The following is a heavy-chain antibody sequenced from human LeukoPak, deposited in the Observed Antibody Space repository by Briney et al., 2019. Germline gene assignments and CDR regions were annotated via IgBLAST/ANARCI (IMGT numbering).Heavy chain of an antibody. Sequence: SETLSLTCAVYGGSFSGYYWSWIRQPPGKGLEWIGEINHSGSTNYNPSLKSRVTISVDTSKNQFSLKLSSVTAADTAVYYCARVRRAIYYYYYMDVWGKGTMVTVSS. V-gene: IGHV4-34*01. D-gene: IGHD1-14*01. CDR2: INHSGST. CDR3: ARVRRAIYYYYYMDV. CDR1: GGSFSGYY. J-gene: IGHJ6*03.